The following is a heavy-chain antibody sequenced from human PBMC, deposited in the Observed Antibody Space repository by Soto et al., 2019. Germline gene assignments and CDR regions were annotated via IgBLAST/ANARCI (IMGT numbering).Heavy chain of an antibody. V-gene: IGHV3-21*01. D-gene: IGHD2-2*01. CDR1: GFTFSSYS. J-gene: IGHJ6*03. CDR3: ARGSVAPAAVWIGGDYDYYYRHV. Sequence: EVQLVESGGGLVKPGGSLRLSCAASGFTFSSYSMNWVRQAPGKGLEWVSSISSSSSYIYYADSVKGRFTISRDNTKNAPYLQMNSVRAEDTAVYYCARGSVAPAAVWIGGDYDYYYRHVWLEEITVAVSS. CDR2: ISSSSSYI.